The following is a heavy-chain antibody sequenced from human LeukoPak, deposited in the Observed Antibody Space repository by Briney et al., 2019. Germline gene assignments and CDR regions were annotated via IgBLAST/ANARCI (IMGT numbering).Heavy chain of an antibody. D-gene: IGHD6-6*01. J-gene: IGHJ5*02. CDR2: IYPGDSDA. Sequence: GESLKIFCKRSGYSFTSYSIAWVRQMPGKGLEWMGIIYPGDSDATYSPSFQGQVTISADKSISTAYLQWSSLKASDTAMFYCARQTGETAARRGWFDPLGEGTLVTVSS. V-gene: IGHV5-51*01. CDR3: ARQTGETAARRGWFDP. CDR1: GYSFTSYS.